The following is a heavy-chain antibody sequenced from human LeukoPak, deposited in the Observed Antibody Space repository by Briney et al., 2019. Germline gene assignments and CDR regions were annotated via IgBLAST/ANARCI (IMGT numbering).Heavy chain of an antibody. CDR1: GGSIRSYF. V-gene: IGHV4-59*08. Sequence: SETLSLTCTVSGGSIRSYFWSWIRQPPGKGLEWTGYVYYSGSTNYNPSIKSRVTISVDTSKKQFSLKLSSVTAADTAVYYCARRPDGTSHFDYWGQGTLVTVSS. CDR3: ARRPDGTSHFDY. J-gene: IGHJ4*02. CDR2: VYYSGST. D-gene: IGHD6-6*01.